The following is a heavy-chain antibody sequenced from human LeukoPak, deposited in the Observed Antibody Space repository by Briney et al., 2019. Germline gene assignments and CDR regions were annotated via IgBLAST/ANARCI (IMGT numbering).Heavy chain of an antibody. V-gene: IGHV4-59*01. CDR1: GGSISSYY. CDR3: ARDQLWFDY. Sequence: SETLSLTCTVSGGSISSYYWSWIRQPPGKGLEWIGYIYYSGSTNYNPSLKSRVTISVDTSKNQFSLKLSSVAAADTAVYYCARDQLWFDYWGQGTLVTVSS. D-gene: IGHD5-18*01. CDR2: IYYSGST. J-gene: IGHJ4*02.